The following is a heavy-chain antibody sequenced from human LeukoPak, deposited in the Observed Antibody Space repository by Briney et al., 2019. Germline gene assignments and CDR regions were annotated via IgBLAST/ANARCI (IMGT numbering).Heavy chain of an antibody. J-gene: IGHJ6*03. D-gene: IGHD6-19*01. Sequence: GGSLRLSCATSGFTFSNAWMNWVRQAPGKGLEYVSAISSNGGSTYYANSVKGRFTISRDNSKNTLYLQMGSLRAEDTAVYYCARDSIAVAGTNGHYYYYMDVWGKGTTVTISS. V-gene: IGHV3-64*01. CDR3: ARDSIAVAGTNGHYYYYMDV. CDR1: GFTFSNAW. CDR2: ISSNGGST.